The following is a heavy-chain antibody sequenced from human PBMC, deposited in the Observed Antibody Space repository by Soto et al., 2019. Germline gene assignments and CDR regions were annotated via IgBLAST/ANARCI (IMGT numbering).Heavy chain of an antibody. V-gene: IGHV4-34*01. D-gene: IGHD6-13*01. J-gene: IGHJ4*02. CDR2: INHSGST. CDR1: GGSFSGYY. CDR3: ARSSRVDY. Sequence: QVQLQQWGAGLLKPSETLSLTCAVYGGSFSGYYWSWIRQPPGKGLEWIGEINHSGSTNYNPSLKSRVTISVDTSKNQFSLKLTSVTAADTAVYYCARSSRVDYWGQGTLVTVSS.